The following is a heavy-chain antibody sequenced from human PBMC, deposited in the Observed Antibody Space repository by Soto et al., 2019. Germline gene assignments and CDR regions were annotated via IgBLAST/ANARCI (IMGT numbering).Heavy chain of an antibody. J-gene: IGHJ4*02. CDR1: GFSLSTSRVG. Sequence: QITLKESGTTLVKPTQTLTLTCTFSGFSLSTSRVGVGWIRQPPGKALEWLALIYWDDGKRYSPSLKSRLTIAKDTTTTQVVLTLTNMDTVDTATYYCAHSGYCSSGMCYHFDYWGQGTLVIVSS. CDR3: AHSGYCSSGMCYHFDY. V-gene: IGHV2-5*02. D-gene: IGHD2-15*01. CDR2: IYWDDGK.